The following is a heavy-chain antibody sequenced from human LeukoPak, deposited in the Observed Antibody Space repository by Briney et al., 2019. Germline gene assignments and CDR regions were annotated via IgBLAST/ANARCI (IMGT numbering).Heavy chain of an antibody. Sequence: PSETLSLTCTVSGYSISSGYYWGWIRQPPGKGLEWIGSIYHSGSTYYNPSLKSRVTISVDTSKNQFSLKLSSVTAADTAVYYCARGVGYCSSTSCPNWFDPWGQGTLVTVSS. V-gene: IGHV4-38-2*02. J-gene: IGHJ5*02. CDR1: GYSISSGYY. CDR3: ARGVGYCSSTSCPNWFDP. D-gene: IGHD2-2*01. CDR2: IYHSGST.